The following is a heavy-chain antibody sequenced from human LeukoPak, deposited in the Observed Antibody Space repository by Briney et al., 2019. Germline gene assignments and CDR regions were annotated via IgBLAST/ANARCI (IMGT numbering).Heavy chain of an antibody. CDR3: ARDILLWFGESKTPFDI. J-gene: IGHJ3*02. CDR1: GYTFTSYG. D-gene: IGHD3-10*01. V-gene: IGHV1-18*01. CDR2: ISAYNGNT. Sequence: ASVKVSCKSSGYTFTSYGIIWVRQAPGQGLEWMGWISAYNGNTNYAQKLQGRVTMTTDTSTSTAYMELRSLRSDDTAVYYCARDILLWFGESKTPFDIWGQGTMVTVSS.